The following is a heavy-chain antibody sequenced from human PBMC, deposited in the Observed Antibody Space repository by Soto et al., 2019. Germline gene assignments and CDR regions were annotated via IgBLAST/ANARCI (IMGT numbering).Heavy chain of an antibody. CDR1: GGSVSSSRYY. CDR3: GRLEGLATISYYFDY. Sequence: QLQLQESGPGLVKPSETLSLTCTVSGGSVSSSRYYWGWVRQPPGKGLEWIGSVYYSGSTYYNPSLECRVTISVDKSKNQFSLKLMSLSAADTAVYYCGRLEGLATISYYFDYWGQGALVTVSS. V-gene: IGHV4-39*01. J-gene: IGHJ4*02. D-gene: IGHD3-9*01. CDR2: VYYSGST.